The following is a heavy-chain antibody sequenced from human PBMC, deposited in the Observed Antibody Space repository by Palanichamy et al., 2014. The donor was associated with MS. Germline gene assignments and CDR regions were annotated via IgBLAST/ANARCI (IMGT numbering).Heavy chain of an antibody. Sequence: VQLVQSGAEVKKPGSSVKVSCKASGGTFSSYAISWVRQAPGQGLEWMGGIIPIFGTANYAQKFQGRVTITADESTSTAYMELSSLRSEDTAVYYCARASFSSSWYRGLNYYYYGMDVWGQGTTVTVSS. D-gene: IGHD6-13*01. V-gene: IGHV1-69*01. CDR2: IIPIFGTA. CDR3: ARASFSSSWYRGLNYYYYGMDV. J-gene: IGHJ6*02. CDR1: GGTFSSYA.